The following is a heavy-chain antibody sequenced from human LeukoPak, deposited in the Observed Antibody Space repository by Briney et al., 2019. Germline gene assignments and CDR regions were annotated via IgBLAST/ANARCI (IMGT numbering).Heavy chain of an antibody. Sequence: GGSLRLSCAASGXTFSSYGMHWVRQAPGKGLEWVAVISYDGSNKYYADSVKGRFTISRDNSKNTLYLQMNSLRAEDTAVYYCAKDFTSGSYYYGMDVWGQGTTVTVSS. J-gene: IGHJ6*02. D-gene: IGHD1-26*01. CDR3: AKDFTSGSYYYGMDV. CDR1: GXTFSSYG. CDR2: ISYDGSNK. V-gene: IGHV3-30*18.